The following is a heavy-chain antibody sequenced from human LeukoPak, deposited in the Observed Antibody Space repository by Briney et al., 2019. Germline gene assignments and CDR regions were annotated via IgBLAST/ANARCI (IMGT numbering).Heavy chain of an antibody. CDR2: VTSTEGYT. CDR3: ARVMSGRLTFDW. Sequence: GGSLRLSCAASGVTFSSYSMNWVRQAPGKGLEWVSSVTSTEGYTYYADSVKGRFTIFRDNAKNSVNLQMSSLTAEDTAVYYCARVMSGRLTFDWWGQGTLVTVSS. V-gene: IGHV3-21*01. J-gene: IGHJ4*02. CDR1: GVTFSSYS. D-gene: IGHD3-9*01.